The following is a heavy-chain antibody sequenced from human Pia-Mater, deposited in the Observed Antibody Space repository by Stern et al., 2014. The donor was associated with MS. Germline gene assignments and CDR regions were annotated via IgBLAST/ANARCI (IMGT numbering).Heavy chain of an antibody. D-gene: IGHD5-24*01. CDR1: GGTFSSYA. Sequence: VQLVESGAEVKKPGSSVKVSCKASGGTFSSYAISWVRQAPGQGLEWMGGILPIFGTANYAQKFQGRVTITADESTSTAYMELSSLRSEDTAVYYCARDPMATITNYYYGMDVWGQGTTVTVSS. CDR3: ARDPMATITNYYYGMDV. J-gene: IGHJ6*02. V-gene: IGHV1-69*01. CDR2: ILPIFGTA.